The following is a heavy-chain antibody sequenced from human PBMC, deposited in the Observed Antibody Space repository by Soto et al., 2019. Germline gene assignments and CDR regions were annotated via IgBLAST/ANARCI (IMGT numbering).Heavy chain of an antibody. D-gene: IGHD2-2*01. CDR3: ARLGGSTDTPLDP. CDR1: GYIFTTYW. V-gene: IGHV5-51*01. J-gene: IGHJ5*02. Sequence: PGESLKISCQGSGYIFTTYWIGWVRQMPGKGLEWMGIIYPGDSDTRYSPSFQGQVTISADKSISTAYLQWSSLKASDTAMYYCARLGGSTDTPLDPWGQGTLVTVSS. CDR2: IYPGDSDT.